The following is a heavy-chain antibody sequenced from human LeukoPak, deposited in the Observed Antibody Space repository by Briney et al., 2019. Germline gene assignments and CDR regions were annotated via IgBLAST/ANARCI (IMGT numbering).Heavy chain of an antibody. Sequence: SQTLSLTCAVSGGSISSGGYSWSWLRQPPGKGLEWIGYIYHSGSTYYNPSLKSRVTISVDRSKNQFSLKLSSVTAADTAVYYCARGTLRGYYGMDVWGQGTTVTVAS. CDR3: ARGTLRGYYGMDV. CDR2: IYHSGST. D-gene: IGHD1-1*01. J-gene: IGHJ6*02. V-gene: IGHV4-30-2*01. CDR1: GGSISSGGYS.